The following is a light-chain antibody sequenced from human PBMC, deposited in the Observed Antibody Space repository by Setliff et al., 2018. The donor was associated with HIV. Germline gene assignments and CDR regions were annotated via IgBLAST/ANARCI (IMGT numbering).Light chain of an antibody. V-gene: IGLV1-40*01. Sequence: QSVLTQPPSVSGAPGQRVTISCTGSSSNIGAGYDVHWYQQLPGTAPKVLIYGNSNRPSGVPDHFSGSKSGTSASLAITGLRAGDEGDYYCQSYDSSLSGYVFGTGTKVTVL. CDR2: GNS. CDR1: SSNIGAGYD. J-gene: IGLJ1*01. CDR3: QSYDSSLSGYV.